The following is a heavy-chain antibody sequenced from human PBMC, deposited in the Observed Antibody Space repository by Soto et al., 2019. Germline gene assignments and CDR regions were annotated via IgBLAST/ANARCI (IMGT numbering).Heavy chain of an antibody. Sequence: SVKVSCKASGGTFSSYAISWVRQAPGQGLEWMGGIIPIFGTANYAQKFQGRVTITADESTSTAYMELSSLRSEDTAVYYCARKYQRGYGYGPWFDPWGQGTLVTVSS. D-gene: IGHD5-18*01. V-gene: IGHV1-69*13. CDR2: IIPIFGTA. CDR3: ARKYQRGYGYGPWFDP. CDR1: GGTFSSYA. J-gene: IGHJ5*02.